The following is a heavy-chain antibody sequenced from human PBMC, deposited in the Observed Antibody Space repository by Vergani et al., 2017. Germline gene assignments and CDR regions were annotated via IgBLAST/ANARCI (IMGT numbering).Heavy chain of an antibody. CDR1: GFTFSSYG. J-gene: IGHJ3*02. CDR3: AREDSSGWYAAFDM. V-gene: IGHV3-33*01. Sequence: QLQLVESGGGVFQPGRSLRLSCAASGFTFSSYGMHWVRQAPGKGLEWVAVIWYDGSNKYYADSVKGRFTISRDNSKNTLYLQMNSLRGEDTAVYYCAREDSSGWYAAFDMWGEGKMVTVS. D-gene: IGHD6-19*01. CDR2: IWYDGSNK.